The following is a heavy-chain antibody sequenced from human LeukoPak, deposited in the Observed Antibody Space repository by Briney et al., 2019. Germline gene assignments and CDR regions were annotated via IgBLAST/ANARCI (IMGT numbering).Heavy chain of an antibody. CDR2: MNPNSGNT. CDR3: AKGGVGVTPEFDY. CDR1: GYTFTSYD. J-gene: IGHJ4*02. V-gene: IGHV1-8*01. D-gene: IGHD1-26*01. Sequence: ASVKVSCRASGYTFTSYDINWVRLATGQGLEWMGWMNPNSGNTGSAQKFQGRVSMTRNTSISTAYMELSSLRSEDTAVYYCAKGGVGVTPEFDYWGQGTLVTVSS.